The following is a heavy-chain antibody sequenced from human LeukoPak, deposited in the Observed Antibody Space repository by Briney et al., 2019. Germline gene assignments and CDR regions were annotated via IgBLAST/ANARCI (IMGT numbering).Heavy chain of an antibody. CDR2: IYHSGST. Sequence: PSETLSLTCAVPGGSISSGGYSWSWIRQPPGKGLEWIGYIYHSGSTYYNPSLKSRVTISVDRSKNQFSLKLSSVTAADTAVYYCARGPTVRGSFDYWGQGTLVTVSS. J-gene: IGHJ4*02. CDR3: ARGPTVRGSFDY. CDR1: GGSISSGGYS. V-gene: IGHV4-30-2*01. D-gene: IGHD3-10*01.